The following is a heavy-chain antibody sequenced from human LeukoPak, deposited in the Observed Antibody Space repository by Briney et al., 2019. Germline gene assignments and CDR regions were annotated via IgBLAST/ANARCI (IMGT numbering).Heavy chain of an antibody. Sequence: GASVKVSCKASGYTFTSYYMHWVRQAPGQGLEWMGIINPSGGSTSYAQKFQGRVTMTRDTSTSTVYMELSSLRSEDTAVYYCARAWDSTDYYYYGMDVWGQGTTVTVSS. CDR3: ARAWDSTDYYYYGMDV. CDR1: GYTFTSYY. CDR2: INPSGGST. V-gene: IGHV1-46*01. D-gene: IGHD2/OR15-2a*01. J-gene: IGHJ6*02.